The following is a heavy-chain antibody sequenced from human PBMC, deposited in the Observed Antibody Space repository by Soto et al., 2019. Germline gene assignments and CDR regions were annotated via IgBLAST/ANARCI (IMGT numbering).Heavy chain of an antibody. D-gene: IGHD2-8*02. CDR1: GGSVSSGSNY. Sequence: SETLSLTCTVSGGSVSSGSNYWSWIRQPPGKGLEWIGNIDYSGSSNYNPSLKSRVSISVATSKNHFSLRLTSVTAADTAVYYCARGELEGGVFDIWGRGTLVTVSS. CDR2: IDYSGSS. CDR3: ARGELEGGVFDI. V-gene: IGHV4-61*03. J-gene: IGHJ3*02.